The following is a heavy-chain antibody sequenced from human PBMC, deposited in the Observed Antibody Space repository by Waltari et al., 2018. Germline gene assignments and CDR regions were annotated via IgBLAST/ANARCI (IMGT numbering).Heavy chain of an antibody. J-gene: IGHJ5*02. D-gene: IGHD3-16*02. V-gene: IGHV3-23*01. CDR3: ASGSYPINWFDP. CDR2: ISGSGGST. Sequence: EVQLLESGGGLVQPGGSLRLSCAASGFTFSSYVMSWVRQAPGKGLEWVSAISGSGGSTYYADSVKGRFTISRDNSKNTLYLQMNSLRAEDTAVYYCASGSYPINWFDPWGQGTLVTVSS. CDR1: GFTFSSYV.